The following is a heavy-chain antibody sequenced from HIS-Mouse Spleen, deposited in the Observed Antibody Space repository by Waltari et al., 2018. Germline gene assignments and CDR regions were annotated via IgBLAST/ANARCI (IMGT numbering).Heavy chain of an antibody. CDR3: ARDRNYYDSSGYYYHYYYYGMDV. V-gene: IGHV4-38-2*02. J-gene: IGHJ6*02. CDR1: GYSISSGYY. D-gene: IGHD3-22*01. Sequence: QVQLQESGPGLVKPSETLSLTCTVSGYSISSGYYWGWIRQPPGEGLEWIGSIYHVGGTYYTPALKSRVTISVDTSKNQFSLKLSSVTAADTAVYYCARDRNYYDSSGYYYHYYYYGMDVWGQGTTVTVSS. CDR2: IYHVGGT.